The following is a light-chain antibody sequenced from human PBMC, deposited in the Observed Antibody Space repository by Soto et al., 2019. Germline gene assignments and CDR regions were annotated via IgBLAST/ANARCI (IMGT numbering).Light chain of an antibody. J-gene: IGLJ2*01. Sequence: QSVLTQPPSVSGAPGQRVTISCTGSSSNIGAGYDVHWYQQLPGTAPKLLIYGNSNRPSGVPDRCSGSKSGTSASLAITGRQAEDEADYYCQSYDSSLSGHVVFGGGTKLTVL. CDR3: QSYDSSLSGHVV. CDR2: GNS. CDR1: SSNIGAGYD. V-gene: IGLV1-40*01.